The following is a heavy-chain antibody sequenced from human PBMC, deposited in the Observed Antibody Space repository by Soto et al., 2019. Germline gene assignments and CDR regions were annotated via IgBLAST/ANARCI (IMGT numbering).Heavy chain of an antibody. CDR2: IYRGGST. CDR3: ARDLRRVVGATSVYYYYYYMDV. CDR1: GFTVSSNY. V-gene: IGHV3-66*01. J-gene: IGHJ6*03. D-gene: IGHD1-26*01. Sequence: EVQLVEAGGGLVQPGGSLRLSCAASGFTVSSNYMSWVRQAPGKGLEWVSVIYRGGSTYYADSVKGRFTISRDNSKNTLYLQMNSLRAADTAVYYCARDLRRVVGATSVYYYYYYMDVWGKGTTVTVSS.